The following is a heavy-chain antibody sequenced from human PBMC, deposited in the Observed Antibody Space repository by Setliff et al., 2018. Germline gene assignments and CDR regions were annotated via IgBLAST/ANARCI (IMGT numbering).Heavy chain of an antibody. CDR1: GYSISSGYY. D-gene: IGHD3-10*01. CDR2: VYYSGYT. CDR3: ARVDFTMIQGVLGL. J-gene: IGHJ1*01. Sequence: PSETLSLTCAVSGYSISSGYYWGWIRQPPGKGLEWIGSVYYSGYTYYNPSLQSRVTISVDMSKNQFSLKLTSVTAADTAVYYCARVDFTMIQGVLGLWGQGTLVTVSS. V-gene: IGHV4-38-2*01.